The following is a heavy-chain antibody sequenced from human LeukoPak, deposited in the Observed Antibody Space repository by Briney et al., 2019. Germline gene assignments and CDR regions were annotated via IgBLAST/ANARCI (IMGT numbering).Heavy chain of an antibody. CDR1: GFTFSSYA. V-gene: IGHV3-30-3*01. D-gene: IGHD3-10*01. Sequence: GGSLRLSYAASGFTFSSYAMHWVRQAPGKGLEWVAVISYDGSNKYYADSVKGRFTISRDNSKNTLYLQMNSLRAEDTAVYYCAREGLPEITMVRGAGWFDPWGQGTLVTVSS. J-gene: IGHJ5*02. CDR3: AREGLPEITMVRGAGWFDP. CDR2: ISYDGSNK.